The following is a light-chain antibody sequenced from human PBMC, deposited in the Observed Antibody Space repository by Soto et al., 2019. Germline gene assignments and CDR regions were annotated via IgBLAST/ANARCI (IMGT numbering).Light chain of an antibody. J-gene: IGKJ4*01. CDR2: DAS. V-gene: IGKV1-5*01. Sequence: DIQMTQSPSTLSASVGDRVTITCRASQSISSWLAWYQQKPGKAPKLLIYDASSLESGVPSRFSGSGSGTEFTLTLSSLQPDDFATYYCQQYNSYVTFGGGTKVEIK. CDR3: QQYNSYVT. CDR1: QSISSW.